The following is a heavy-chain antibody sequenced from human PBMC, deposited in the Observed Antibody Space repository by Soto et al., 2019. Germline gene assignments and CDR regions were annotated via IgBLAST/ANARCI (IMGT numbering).Heavy chain of an antibody. D-gene: IGHD2-8*01. CDR1: GYSFTDYH. CDR2: INPKSGGT. V-gene: IGHV1-2*04. Sequence: ASVKVSCKASGYSFTDYHIHWVRQAPGQGLEWLGRINPKSGGTSTAQKFQGWVTMTTDTSISTASMELTRLTSDDTAIYYCASGDSKDCSNGVCSFVDDHEMNVWG. CDR3: ASGDSKDCSNGVCSFVDDHEMNV. J-gene: IGHJ6*03.